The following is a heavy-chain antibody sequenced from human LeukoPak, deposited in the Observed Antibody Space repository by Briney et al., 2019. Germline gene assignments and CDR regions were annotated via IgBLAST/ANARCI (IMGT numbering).Heavy chain of an antibody. J-gene: IGHJ5*02. CDR1: GYTFTSYG. Sequence: SVKVSCKASGYTFTSYGINWVRQAPGQGLEWMGGIIPIFGTADYAQKFQGRVTITADESTTTAYMELSSLRSEDTAVYYCAREDCSAGSCYSDWFDPWGQGTLVTVSS. D-gene: IGHD2-15*01. CDR2: IIPIFGTA. CDR3: AREDCSAGSCYSDWFDP. V-gene: IGHV1-69*13.